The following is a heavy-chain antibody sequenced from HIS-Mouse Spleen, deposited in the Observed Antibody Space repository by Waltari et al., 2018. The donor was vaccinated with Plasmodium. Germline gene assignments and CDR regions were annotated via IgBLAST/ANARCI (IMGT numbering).Heavy chain of an antibody. V-gene: IGHV4-34*01. Sequence: QVQLQQWGAGLLKPSETLSLTCAVYGGSFSGYYWSWIRQPPGKGLEWIGEINHSGRHNYNPSLKSRVTISVDTSNNQFSLKLSSVTAADTAVYYCARGSAAAGPFDYWGQGTLVTVSS. CDR2: INHSGRH. CDR3: ARGSAAAGPFDY. J-gene: IGHJ4*02. D-gene: IGHD6-13*01. CDR1: GGSFSGYY.